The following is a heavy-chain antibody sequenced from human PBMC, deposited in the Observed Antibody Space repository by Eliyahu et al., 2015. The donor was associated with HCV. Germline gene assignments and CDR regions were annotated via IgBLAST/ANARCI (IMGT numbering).Heavy chain of an antibody. J-gene: IGHJ6*03. CDR1: GGSFSGYY. CDR2: INHSGST. CDR3: ARGRGIVGATKRYYYYYYMDV. Sequence: QQWGAGLLKPSETLSLTCAVYGGSFSGYYWSWIRQPPGKGLEWIGEINHSGSTNYNPSLKSRVTISVDTSKNQFSLKLSSVTAADTAVYYCARGRGIVGATKRYYYYYYMDVWGKGTTVTVSS. V-gene: IGHV4-34*01. D-gene: IGHD1-26*01.